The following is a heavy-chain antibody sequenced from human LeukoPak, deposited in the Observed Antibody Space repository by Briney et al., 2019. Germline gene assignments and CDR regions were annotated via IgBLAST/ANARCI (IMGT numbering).Heavy chain of an antibody. CDR1: GFTFSSFP. V-gene: IGHV3-23*01. J-gene: IGHJ6*03. Sequence: GGSLRLSCAASGFTFSSFPMSWVRQAPGTGLEWVSIIGGNGGGTYYADSVKGRFTISRDNSKNTLYLQMNSLRAEDTAVYYCARKSSTSPYYYYYYMDVWGKGTTVTVSS. D-gene: IGHD2-2*01. CDR2: IGGNGGGT. CDR3: ARKSSTSPYYYYYYMDV.